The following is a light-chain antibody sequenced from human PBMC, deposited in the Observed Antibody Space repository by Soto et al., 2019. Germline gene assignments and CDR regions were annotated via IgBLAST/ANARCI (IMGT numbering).Light chain of an antibody. CDR2: DAS. J-gene: IGKJ5*01. CDR3: QQYFEWPIT. CDR1: QSMSSS. Sequence: EIVMTQSPATLSVSQGERATLSCRASQSMSSSLAWYQQKPGQAPRLLIYDASTRATGIPARFSGSGSGTEFTLTISSLQSEDFAVYYCQQYFEWPITFGQGTRLEIK. V-gene: IGKV3-15*01.